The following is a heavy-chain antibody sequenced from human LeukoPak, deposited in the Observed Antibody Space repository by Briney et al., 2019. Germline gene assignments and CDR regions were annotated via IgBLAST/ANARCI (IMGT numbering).Heavy chain of an antibody. V-gene: IGHV4-30-4*08. CDR1: GGSISSGDYY. D-gene: IGHD3-3*01. CDR2: IYYSGST. J-gene: IGHJ4*02. Sequence: SETLSLTFTVSGGSISSGDYYWSWIRQPPGKGLEWIGYIYYSGSTYYNPSLKSRVTISVDTSKNQFSLKLSSVTAADTAVYYCARLWSGYYYFDYWGQGTLVTVSS. CDR3: ARLWSGYYYFDY.